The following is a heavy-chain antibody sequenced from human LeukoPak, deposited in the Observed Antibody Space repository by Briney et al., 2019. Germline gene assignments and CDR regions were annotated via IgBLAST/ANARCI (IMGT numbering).Heavy chain of an antibody. V-gene: IGHV4-59*01. D-gene: IGHD3-22*01. CDR3: ASTVVISDTEYFQH. CDR2: IYYSGST. J-gene: IGHJ1*01. Sequence: SETLSLTCTVSGGSISSYYWSWIRQPPGKGLEWIGYIYYSGSTNYNPSLKSRVTISVDTSKNQFSLKVSSVTAADTAVYYCASTVVISDTEYFQHWGQGTLVTVSS. CDR1: GGSISSYY.